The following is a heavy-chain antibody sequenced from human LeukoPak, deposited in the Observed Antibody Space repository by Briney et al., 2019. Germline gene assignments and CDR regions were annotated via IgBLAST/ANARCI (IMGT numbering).Heavy chain of an antibody. CDR2: IYHSRST. D-gene: IGHD3-10*01. CDR1: GGSISTTNYY. V-gene: IGHV4-30-2*01. Sequence: PSETLSLTCTVSGGSISTTNYYWAWIRQPPGKGLEWIGYIYHSRSTYYNPSLKSRVTISVDRSKNQFSLKLSSVTAADTAVYYCARDGSGSLPCIWGQGTMVTVSS. J-gene: IGHJ3*02. CDR3: ARDGSGSLPCI.